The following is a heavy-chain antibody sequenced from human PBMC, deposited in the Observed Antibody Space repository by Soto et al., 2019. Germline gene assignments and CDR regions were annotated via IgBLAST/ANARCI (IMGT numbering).Heavy chain of an antibody. Sequence: EVQLVESGGVLVQPGGSLILSCAASGFTFSTYHMNWVRQAPGKGLEWVSYIHSGGSRIYYADSVKGRFTISRDNAKNSLYLQMNSLRAEDTAVYYCARDGSTVTTNYHYAMDVWGQGTTVTVSS. J-gene: IGHJ6*02. CDR2: IHSGGSRI. CDR1: GFTFSTYH. V-gene: IGHV3-48*03. D-gene: IGHD4-17*01. CDR3: ARDGSTVTTNYHYAMDV.